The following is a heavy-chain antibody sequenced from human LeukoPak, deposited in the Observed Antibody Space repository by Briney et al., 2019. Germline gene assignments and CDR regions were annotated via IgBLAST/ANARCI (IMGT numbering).Heavy chain of an antibody. Sequence: SGTLSLTCAVSGGSIISSNWWSWVRQPPGKGLEWIGYIYYSGSTNYNPSLKSRVTISVDTSKNQFSLKLSSVTAADTAVYYCARVPPEWLPNYYYYMDVWGKGTTVTVSS. CDR3: ARVPPEWLPNYYYYMDV. V-gene: IGHV4-4*02. J-gene: IGHJ6*03. D-gene: IGHD3-3*01. CDR2: IYYSGST. CDR1: GGSIISSNW.